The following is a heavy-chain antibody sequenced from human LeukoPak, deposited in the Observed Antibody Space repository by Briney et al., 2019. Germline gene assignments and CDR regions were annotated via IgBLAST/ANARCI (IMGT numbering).Heavy chain of an antibody. J-gene: IGHJ6*02. CDR2: ICSGGST. Sequence: GGSLRLSCAASGFTVSSNYMSWVRQAPGKGLEWVSVICSGGSTYYADSVKGRFTISRDNSKNTLYLQMNSLRAEDTAVYYCARDSIWFGEAGAYYYYYGMDVWGQGTTVTVSS. D-gene: IGHD3-10*01. V-gene: IGHV3-53*01. CDR3: ARDSIWFGEAGAYYYYYGMDV. CDR1: GFTVSSNY.